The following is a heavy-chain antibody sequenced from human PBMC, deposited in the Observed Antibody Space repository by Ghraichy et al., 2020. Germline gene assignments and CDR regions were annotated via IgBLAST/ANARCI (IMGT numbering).Heavy chain of an antibody. J-gene: IGHJ4*02. Sequence: SETLSLTCTVSGASISSSHYWGWIRQTPGKGLEWIGSIYSGGTTYYNSPLSGTTYYNSPLKSRVTISVDSSKNRFSLKVSSVTAADTAVYYCARHLGDLRTSWGYYFDYWGQGTLVAVSS. V-gene: IGHV4-39*07. CDR1: GASISSSHY. CDR3: ARHLGDLRTSWGYYFDY. CDR2: IYSGGTTYYNSPLSGTT. D-gene: IGHD3-10*01.